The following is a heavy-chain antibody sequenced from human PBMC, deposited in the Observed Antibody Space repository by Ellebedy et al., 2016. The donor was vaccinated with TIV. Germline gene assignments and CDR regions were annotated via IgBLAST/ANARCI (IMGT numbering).Heavy chain of an antibody. CDR1: GSTFSNYI. D-gene: IGHD6-19*01. CDR3: ARAYSSGLYANWFDP. V-gene: IGHV1-69*06. J-gene: IGHJ5*02. CDR2: IIPIFGTP. Sequence: AASVKVSCKASGSTFSNYIISWVRQAPGQGLEWMGGIIPIFGTPNYAQKFQGRVTISADKSTSTAYMELSSLRSEDTAVYYCARAYSSGLYANWFDPWGQGTLVTVSS.